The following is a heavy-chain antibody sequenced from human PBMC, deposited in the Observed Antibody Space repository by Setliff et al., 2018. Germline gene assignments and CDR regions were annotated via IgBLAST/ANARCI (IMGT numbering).Heavy chain of an antibody. D-gene: IGHD3-22*01. CDR1: GGSISDYY. V-gene: IGHV4-34*01. J-gene: IGHJ4*02. Sequence: PETLSLTCGGYGGSISDYYWSWIRQPPGKGLEWIGSIYYSGSTYYNPSLKSRVTISVDTSKNQFSLKLSSVTAADTAVYYCASVVEDYYDSSGYFLPSYYFDYWGQGTLVTVSS. CDR2: IYYSGST. CDR3: ASVVEDYYDSSGYFLPSYYFDY.